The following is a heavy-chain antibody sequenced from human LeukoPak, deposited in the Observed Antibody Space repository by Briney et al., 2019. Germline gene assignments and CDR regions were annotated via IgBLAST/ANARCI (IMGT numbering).Heavy chain of an antibody. V-gene: IGHV1-2*02. J-gene: IGHJ4*02. CDR3: ARDHNWGPDY. CDR2: INPNSGGT. D-gene: IGHD7-27*01. CDR1: GYTFTVYY. Sequence: ASVKVSCKASGYTFTVYYIYWVRQTPGQGLEWMGWINPNSGGTNYAQKFQGRVTMTRDTSISTAYMELSRLRSDDTAVYYCARDHNWGPDYWGQGTLVSVSS.